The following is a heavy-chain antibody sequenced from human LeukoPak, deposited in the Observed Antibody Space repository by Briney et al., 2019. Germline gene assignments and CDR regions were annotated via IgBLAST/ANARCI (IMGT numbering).Heavy chain of an antibody. V-gene: IGHV4-34*01. D-gene: IGHD3-16*02. CDR3: ARITFGGVISI. J-gene: IGHJ3*02. CDR2: INHSGST. Sequence: SETLSLTXAVYGGSFSGYYWSWIRQPPGKGMEWIGEINHSGSTNYNPSLKSRVAISVDTSKNQFSLKLSSVTAADTAVYYCARITFGGVISIWGQGTMVTVSS. CDR1: GGSFSGYY.